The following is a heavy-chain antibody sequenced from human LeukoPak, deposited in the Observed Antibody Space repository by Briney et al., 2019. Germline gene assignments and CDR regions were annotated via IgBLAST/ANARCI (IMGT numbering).Heavy chain of an antibody. CDR1: GFTFSSYA. V-gene: IGHV3-23*01. Sequence: GGSLRLSCAASGFTFSSYAMSWVRQAPGKGLEWVSAISGSGGSTYYADSVKGRFTISRDNSKNTLYLQMNSLRAEDTAVYYCAKDPFLTGYYYVEPYCFDYWGQGTLVTVSS. CDR2: ISGSGGST. J-gene: IGHJ4*02. CDR3: AKDPFLTGYYYVEPYCFDY. D-gene: IGHD3-9*01.